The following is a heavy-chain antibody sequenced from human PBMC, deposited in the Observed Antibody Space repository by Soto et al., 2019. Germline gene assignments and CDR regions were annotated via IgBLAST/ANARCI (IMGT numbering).Heavy chain of an antibody. V-gene: IGHV3-21*01. CDR2: ISTSGANI. CDR3: ARHGCSSTSCYYYGMDV. Sequence: PGGSLRLSCAASRFTFSTYSMNWVRQAPGKGLEWVSSISTSGANIYYADSVKGRFTISRDNGKNSLYLQMNSLRAEDTALYYCARHGCSSTSCYYYGMDVWGQGTTVTVSS. D-gene: IGHD2-2*01. J-gene: IGHJ6*02. CDR1: RFTFSTYS.